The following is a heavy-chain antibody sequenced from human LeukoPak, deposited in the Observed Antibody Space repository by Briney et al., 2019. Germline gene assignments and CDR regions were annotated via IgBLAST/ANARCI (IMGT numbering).Heavy chain of an antibody. CDR3: ATATFMVRGVKPLDY. V-gene: IGHV1-24*01. J-gene: IGHJ4*02. Sequence: ASVKVSCKVSGYTLTELSMHWVRQAPGKGLEWMGGFDPEDGETIYAQKFQARVTMTEDTSTDTAYMELSSLRSEDTAVYYCATATFMVRGVKPLDYWGQGTLVTVSS. CDR2: FDPEDGET. CDR1: GYTLTELS. D-gene: IGHD3-10*01.